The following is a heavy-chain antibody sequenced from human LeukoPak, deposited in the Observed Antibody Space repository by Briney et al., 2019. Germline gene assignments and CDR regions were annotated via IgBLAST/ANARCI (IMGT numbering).Heavy chain of an antibody. J-gene: IGHJ4*02. D-gene: IGHD3-10*01. CDR1: GGTFSSYA. V-gene: IGHV1-69*13. CDR3: ARAGELLWFGESPAGANYYFDY. CDR2: IIPIFGTA. Sequence: ASVKVSCKASGGTFSSYAISWVRQAPGQGIEWMGGIIPIFGTANYAQKFQGRVTITADESTSTAYMELSSLRSEDTAVYYCARAGELLWFGESPAGANYYFDYWGQGTLVTVSS.